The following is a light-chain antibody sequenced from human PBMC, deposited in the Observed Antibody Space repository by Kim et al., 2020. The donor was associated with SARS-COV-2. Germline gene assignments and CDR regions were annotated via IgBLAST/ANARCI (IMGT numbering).Light chain of an antibody. CDR1: SSDVGSYNL. CDR3: CSYAGSSLVV. Sequence: GQPTTIACTGTSSDVGSYNLVSWYQQHPGKAPKLMIYEVSKRPSGVSNRFSGSKSGNTASLTISGLQAEDEADSYCCSYAGSSLVVFGGGTKLTVL. J-gene: IGLJ2*01. V-gene: IGLV2-23*02. CDR2: EVS.